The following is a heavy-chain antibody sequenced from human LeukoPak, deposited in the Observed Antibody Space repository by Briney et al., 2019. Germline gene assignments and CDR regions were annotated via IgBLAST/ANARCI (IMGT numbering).Heavy chain of an antibody. CDR1: GFTFSNAW. CDR2: IKSKTDGGTT. Sequence: PGGSLRLSCAASGFTFSNAWMSWVRQAPGKGLEWVGRIKSKTDGGTTDYAAPVKGRFTISRDDSKNTLYLQMNSLKTEDTAVYYCTTTTYYYDSSGYYSSYYFDYWGQGTLVTASS. J-gene: IGHJ4*02. V-gene: IGHV3-15*01. CDR3: TTTTYYYDSSGYYSSYYFDY. D-gene: IGHD3-22*01.